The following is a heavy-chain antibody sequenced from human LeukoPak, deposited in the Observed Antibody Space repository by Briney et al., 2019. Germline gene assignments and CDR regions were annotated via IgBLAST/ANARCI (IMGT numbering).Heavy chain of an antibody. J-gene: IGHJ4*02. CDR2: IYRGGNT. CDR1: GFTVSSSY. Sequence: GGSLRLSCAASGFTVSSSYMSWVRQAPGKGLEWVSVIYRGGNTYYADSVKGRFTISRDSSKNTLYLQMNSLGAEDTAVYYCARGDLPGVSYLVFDYWGQGTLVTVSS. D-gene: IGHD1-26*01. CDR3: ARGDLPGVSYLVFDY. V-gene: IGHV3-66*01.